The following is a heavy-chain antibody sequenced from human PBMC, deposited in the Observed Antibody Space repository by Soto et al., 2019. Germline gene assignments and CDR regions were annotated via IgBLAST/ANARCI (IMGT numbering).Heavy chain of an antibody. CDR1: GFTFRQYD. CDR2: ISGGGFNT. D-gene: IGHD2-15*01. CDR3: VYCSRDSCRQSPFDF. Sequence: QLLESGGGLVQPGGSLRLSCAASGFTFRQYDLSWVRQAPGKGLEWVSAISGGGFNTHYADSVQGRFTVNRDNFNNVLHLQMNSLKAEDTAVYHCVYCSRDSCRQSPFDFWGQGTLVTVSS. J-gene: IGHJ4*02. V-gene: IGHV3-23*01.